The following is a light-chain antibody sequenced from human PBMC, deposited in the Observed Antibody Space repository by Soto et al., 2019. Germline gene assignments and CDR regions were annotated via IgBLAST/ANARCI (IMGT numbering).Light chain of an antibody. V-gene: IGLV2-14*02. CDR3: QSYDSSLSGSV. Sequence: QSALTQPASVSGSPGQSITISCTGTSSDIGSYDLVSWYQQHPGKAPKLMIYEVNKRPSGVPDRFSGSKSGTSASLAITGLQAEDEADYYCQSYDSSLSGSVFGGGTKLTVL. J-gene: IGLJ2*01. CDR1: SSDIGSYDL. CDR2: EVN.